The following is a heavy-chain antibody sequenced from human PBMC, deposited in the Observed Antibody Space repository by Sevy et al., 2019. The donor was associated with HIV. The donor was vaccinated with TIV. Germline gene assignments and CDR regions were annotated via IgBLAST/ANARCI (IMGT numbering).Heavy chain of an antibody. Sequence: GGSLRLSCAASGFTFSSYWMTWVRQAPGKGLEWVANMGQDGSEKYYVDSVKGRFTTSRDNAKNSLYLQMNSLRAEDTAVYYCAGRIYGSGSRLGLGYWGQGTLVTVSS. V-gene: IGHV3-7*01. CDR1: GFTFSSYW. CDR3: AGRIYGSGSRLGLGY. J-gene: IGHJ4*02. D-gene: IGHD3-10*01. CDR2: MGQDGSEK.